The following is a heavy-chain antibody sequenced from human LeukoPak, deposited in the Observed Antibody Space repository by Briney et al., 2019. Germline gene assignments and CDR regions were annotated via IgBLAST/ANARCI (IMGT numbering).Heavy chain of an antibody. V-gene: IGHV4-59*12. D-gene: IGHD3-22*01. CDR2: TYYTGST. J-gene: IGHJ5*02. CDR3: AREVPNYYDSSGYRRRFDP. CDR1: GGSISSYY. Sequence: SETLSLTCTVSGGSISSYYWSWIRQPPGKGLEWIGYTYYTGSTNYNPSLKSRVTISVDTSKNQFSLKLSSVTAADTAVYYCAREVPNYYDSSGYRRRFDPWGQGTLATVSS.